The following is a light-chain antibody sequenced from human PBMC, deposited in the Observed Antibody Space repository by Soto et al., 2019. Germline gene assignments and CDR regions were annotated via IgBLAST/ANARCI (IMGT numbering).Light chain of an antibody. J-gene: IGKJ1*01. Sequence: EIVVTQSPGTLSLSPGERATLSCRTSQSVTSDYLAWYQHKPGQAPRLLIYDASSRATGIPDRFSATGSGTDFTLTISSLEPEDFAVYYCQQYDRSPGTFGQGTKVEIK. V-gene: IGKV3-20*01. CDR3: QQYDRSPGT. CDR2: DAS. CDR1: QSVTSDY.